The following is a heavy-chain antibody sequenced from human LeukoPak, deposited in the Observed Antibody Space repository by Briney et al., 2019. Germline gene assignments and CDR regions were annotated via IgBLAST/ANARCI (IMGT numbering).Heavy chain of an antibody. Sequence: SETLSLTCAVYGGSFSGYYWSWIRQAPGKGLEWIGEINHSGSTNYNPSLKSRVTISVATSKNQFSLKLSSVTAADTAVYYCARGGGAYYMDVWGKGTTVTVSS. CDR1: GGSFSGYY. D-gene: IGHD1-26*01. J-gene: IGHJ6*03. V-gene: IGHV4-34*01. CDR2: INHSGST. CDR3: ARGGGAYYMDV.